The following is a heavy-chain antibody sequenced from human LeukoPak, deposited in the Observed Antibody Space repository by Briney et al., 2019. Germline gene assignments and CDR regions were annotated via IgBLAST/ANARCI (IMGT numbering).Heavy chain of an antibody. CDR1: GYTFTSYD. J-gene: IGHJ3*02. CDR2: MNPNSGNT. Sequence: ASVKVSCKASGYTFTSYDINWVRQATGQGLEWMGWMNPNSGNTGYAQKFQGRVTMTRNTSISTAYMEPSSLRSEDTAVYYCATPRYYDFWSGYPLEDDAFDIWGQGTMVTVSS. CDR3: ATPRYYDFWSGYPLEDDAFDI. V-gene: IGHV1-8*01. D-gene: IGHD3-3*01.